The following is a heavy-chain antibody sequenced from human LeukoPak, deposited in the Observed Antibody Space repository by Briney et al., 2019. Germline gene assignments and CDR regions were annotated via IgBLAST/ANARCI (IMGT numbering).Heavy chain of an antibody. D-gene: IGHD6-13*01. CDR1: GFTFSNYW. J-gene: IGHJ6*02. CDR3: ARDPYSSSWSYGMDV. Sequence: PGGSLRLSCTASGFTFSNYWMSWVRQTPEKGLEWVANIKQDGSETVYVDSVKGRFTISRDNAQSSLYLQMNSLRAEDTAVYYCARDPYSSSWSYGMDVGGQGTTVTVSS. CDR2: IKQDGSET. V-gene: IGHV3-7*05.